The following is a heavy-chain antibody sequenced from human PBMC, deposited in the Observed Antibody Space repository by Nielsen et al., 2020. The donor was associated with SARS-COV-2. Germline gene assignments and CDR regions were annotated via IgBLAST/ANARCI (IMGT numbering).Heavy chain of an antibody. CDR2: IYSTGST. D-gene: IGHD3-22*01. CDR1: GGSVNSGTYY. Sequence: SETLSLTCTVSGGSVNSGTYYWSWIRQRPGKGLEWIGYIYSTGSTTYNPSLESRVTISIDTSKNQFSLNLNSVTAADTAVYYCARRSSGGYSRRFFDFWGQGNLVTVSS. V-gene: IGHV4-61*01. J-gene: IGHJ4*02. CDR3: ARRSSGGYSRRFFDF.